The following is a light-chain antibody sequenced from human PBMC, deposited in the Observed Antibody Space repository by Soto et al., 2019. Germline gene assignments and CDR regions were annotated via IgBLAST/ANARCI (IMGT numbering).Light chain of an antibody. CDR1: SSDVGGYNY. V-gene: IGLV2-14*01. J-gene: IGLJ3*02. Sequence: ALTQPASVSGSPGQSITISCTGTSSDVGGYNYVSWYQQHPGKAPKLMIYEVSNRPSGVSNRFSGSKSGNTASLTISGLQAEYEADYYCSSYTSSSTPWVFGGGTKVTVL. CDR3: SSYTSSSTPWV. CDR2: EVS.